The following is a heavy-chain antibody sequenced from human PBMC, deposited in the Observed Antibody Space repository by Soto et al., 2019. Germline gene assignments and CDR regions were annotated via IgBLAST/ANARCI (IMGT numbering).Heavy chain of an antibody. D-gene: IGHD2-15*01. J-gene: IGHJ4*02. CDR2: ISGSGGST. V-gene: IGHV3-23*01. CDR1: GFTFSSYA. Sequence: GGSLRLSCAASGFTFSSYAMSWVRQAPGKGLEWVSAISGSGGSTYYADSVKGRFTISRDNSKNTLYLQMNSLRAEDTAVYYCAKDLGYCSGGSCYRSPFDYWGQGTLVTVSS. CDR3: AKDLGYCSGGSCYRSPFDY.